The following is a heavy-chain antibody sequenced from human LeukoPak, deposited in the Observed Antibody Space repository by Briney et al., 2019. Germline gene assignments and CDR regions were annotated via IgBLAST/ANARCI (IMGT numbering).Heavy chain of an antibody. CDR2: ISGSGGST. V-gene: IGHV3-23*01. CDR3: AKDTNPDYGGNSIFGY. D-gene: IGHD4-23*01. Sequence: PGGSLRLSCAASGFTFSSYAMSWVRQAPGKGLEWVSAISGSGGSTYYADSVKGRFTISRDNAKNSLYLQMNSLRAEDTALYYCAKDTNPDYGGNSIFGYWGQGTLVTVSS. CDR1: GFTFSSYA. J-gene: IGHJ4*02.